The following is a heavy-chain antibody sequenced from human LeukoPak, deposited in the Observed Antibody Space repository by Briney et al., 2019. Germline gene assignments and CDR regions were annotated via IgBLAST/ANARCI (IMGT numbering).Heavy chain of an antibody. Sequence: PGGSLRLSCAASGFTFSSYAMSWVRQAPGKGLEWVSAISGSGGSTYYADSVKGRFTISRDNSKNTLYLQMNSLRAEDTAVYYCAKELGRWFGEFRYFDYWGQGTLVTVSS. D-gene: IGHD3-10*01. CDR2: ISGSGGST. CDR1: GFTFSSYA. CDR3: AKELGRWFGEFRYFDY. J-gene: IGHJ4*02. V-gene: IGHV3-23*01.